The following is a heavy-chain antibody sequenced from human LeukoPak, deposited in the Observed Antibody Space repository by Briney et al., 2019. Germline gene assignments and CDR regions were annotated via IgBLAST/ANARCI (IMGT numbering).Heavy chain of an antibody. CDR3: AKDPGGGSYYYYGMDV. CDR1: GFTFDDYA. CDR2: ISWNSGSM. D-gene: IGHD3-16*01. V-gene: IGHV3-9*01. Sequence: GRSLRLSCAASGFTFDDYAMHWVRQAPGKGLEWVSGISWNSGSMGYADSVKGRFTISRDNAKNSLYLQMNSLRAEDTALYYCAKDPGGGSYYYYGMDVWGQGTTVTVSS. J-gene: IGHJ6*02.